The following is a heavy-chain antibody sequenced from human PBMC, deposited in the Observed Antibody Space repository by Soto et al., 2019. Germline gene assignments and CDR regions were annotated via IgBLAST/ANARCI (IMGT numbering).Heavy chain of an antibody. CDR2: ISYDGSNK. D-gene: IGHD2-15*01. CDR1: GFTFSSYG. Sequence: QVQLVESGGGVVQPGRSLRLSCAASGFTFSSYGMHWVRQAPGKGLEWVAVISYDGSNKYYADSVKGRFTISRDNSKNTLYLQMNSLRAEDTAVYYCAKGGYCSGGSCFRYDAFDILGQGTMVTVSS. J-gene: IGHJ3*02. V-gene: IGHV3-30*18. CDR3: AKGGYCSGGSCFRYDAFDI.